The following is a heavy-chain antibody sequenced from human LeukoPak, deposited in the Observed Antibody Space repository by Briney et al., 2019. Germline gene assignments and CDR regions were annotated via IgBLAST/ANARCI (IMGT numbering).Heavy chain of an antibody. CDR3: ARDSHCSSTCCYDYYYYGMDV. V-gene: IGHV3-30*04. D-gene: IGHD2-2*01. CDR2: ISYDGSNK. Sequence: GGSLRLSCAASGFTFSSYAMHWVRQAPGKGLEWVAVISYDGSNKYYADSVKGRFTISRDNSKNTLYLQMNSLRAEDTAVYYCARDSHCSSTCCYDYYYYGMDVWGQGTTVTVSS. CDR1: GFTFSSYA. J-gene: IGHJ6*02.